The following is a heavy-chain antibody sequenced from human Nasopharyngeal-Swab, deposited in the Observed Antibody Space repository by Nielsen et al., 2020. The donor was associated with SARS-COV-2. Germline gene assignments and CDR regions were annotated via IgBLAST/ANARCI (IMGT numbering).Heavy chain of an antibody. CDR3: ARVGAAAGTPFDY. CDR2: IWYDGSNK. J-gene: IGHJ4*02. D-gene: IGHD6-13*01. Sequence: GESLKISCAASGFTFSSYGMHWVRQAPGKGLEWVAVIWYDGSNKYYADSVKGRFTISRDNSKNTLYLQMNSLRAEDTAVYHCARVGAAAGTPFDYWGQGTLVTVSS. V-gene: IGHV3-33*01. CDR1: GFTFSSYG.